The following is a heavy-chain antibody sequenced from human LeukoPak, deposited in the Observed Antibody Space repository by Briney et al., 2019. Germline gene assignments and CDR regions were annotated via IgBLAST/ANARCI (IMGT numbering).Heavy chain of an antibody. CDR1: GFTVSSNY. CDR2: IYSGGST. CDR3: AELGITMIGGV. V-gene: IGHV3-53*01. D-gene: IGHD3-10*02. J-gene: IGHJ6*04. Sequence: GGSLRLSCAASGFTVSSNYMSWVRQAPGKGLEWVSVIYSGGSTYYADSVKGRFTISRDNAKSSLYLQMNSLRAEDTAVYYCAELGITMIGGVWGKGTTVTISS.